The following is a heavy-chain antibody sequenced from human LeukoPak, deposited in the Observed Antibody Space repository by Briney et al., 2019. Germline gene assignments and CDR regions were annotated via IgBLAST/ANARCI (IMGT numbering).Heavy chain of an antibody. CDR2: ISAYNGNT. V-gene: IGHV1-18*01. CDR3: ARDLSARPLGVVVPAAMDY. D-gene: IGHD2-2*01. CDR1: GYTFTSYG. J-gene: IGHJ4*02. Sequence: ASVKVSCKTSGYTFTSYGITWVRQAPGQGLEWMGWISAYNGNTNYAQKLQGRVTMTTDTSTSTAYMELRSLRSDDTAVYYCARDLSARPLGVVVPAAMDYWGQGTLVTVSS.